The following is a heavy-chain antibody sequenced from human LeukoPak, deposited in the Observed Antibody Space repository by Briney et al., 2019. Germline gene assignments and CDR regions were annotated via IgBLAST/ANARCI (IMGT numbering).Heavy chain of an antibody. CDR2: ISYDGSNK. CDR1: GFTFSSYA. Sequence: GGSLRLYCAASGFTFSSYAMHWVRQAPGKGLEWVAVISYDGSNKYYADSVKGRFTISRDNSKNTLYLQMNSLRAEDTAVYYCARDDCSSTSCFDFDYWGQGTLVTVSS. D-gene: IGHD2-2*01. V-gene: IGHV3-30-3*01. CDR3: ARDDCSSTSCFDFDY. J-gene: IGHJ4*02.